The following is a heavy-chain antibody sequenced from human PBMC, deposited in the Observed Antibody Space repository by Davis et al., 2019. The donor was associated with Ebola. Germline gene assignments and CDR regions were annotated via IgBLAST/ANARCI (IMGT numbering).Heavy chain of an antibody. J-gene: IGHJ5*02. V-gene: IGHV4-39*01. CDR2: IYYSGIT. Sequence: MPSETLSLTCTVSGGSIISSSSYWGWIRQPPRKGLEWIGSIYYSGITYYNPSLKSRVTISVDTSKNQFSLKLSSVTAADTAVYYCARGGYSSSWKRFNWFDPWGQGTLVTVSS. CDR1: GGSIISSSSY. D-gene: IGHD6-13*01. CDR3: ARGGYSSSWKRFNWFDP.